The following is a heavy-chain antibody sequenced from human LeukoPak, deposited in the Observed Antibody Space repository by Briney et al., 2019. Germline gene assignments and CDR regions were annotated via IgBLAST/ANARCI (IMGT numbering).Heavy chain of an antibody. V-gene: IGHV5-51*01. D-gene: IGHD3-22*01. Sequence: GESLKISCKGSGYGFTSYWIGWVRQMPGKGLEWMGIIYPGDSDTRYSPSFQGQVTISADKSISTAYLQWSSLKASDTAMYYCARRELYYYDSSGYYYRPPNAFDIWGQGTMVTVSS. CDR1: GYGFTSYW. CDR3: ARRELYYYDSSGYYYRPPNAFDI. J-gene: IGHJ3*02. CDR2: IYPGDSDT.